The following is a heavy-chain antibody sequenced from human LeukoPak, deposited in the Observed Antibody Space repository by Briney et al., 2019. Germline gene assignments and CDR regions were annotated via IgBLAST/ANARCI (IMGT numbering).Heavy chain of an antibody. Sequence: PSEALSLTCTASTGSISITNYCWGWIHQPPGKGLEWIGSIYYSGTTYYNPSLKSRVTISVDTSKNQFILKLAAVAAVDTAVYYCARHPLEDSSGGRPVRDNYFDYWGQGTLVTVSA. V-gene: IGHV4-39*01. D-gene: IGHD6-19*01. CDR2: IYYSGTT. CDR1: TGSISITNYC. CDR3: ARHPLEDSSGGRPVRDNYFDY. J-gene: IGHJ4*02.